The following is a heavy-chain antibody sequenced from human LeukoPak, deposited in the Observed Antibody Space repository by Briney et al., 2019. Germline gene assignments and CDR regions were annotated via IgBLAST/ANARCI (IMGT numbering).Heavy chain of an antibody. V-gene: IGHV4-34*01. Sequence: PSETLSLTCAVYGGSFSGYYWSWIRQPPGKGLEWIGEINHSGSTNYNPSLKSRVTISVDTSKNQFSLKLSSVTAADTAVYYCARQGYYDYVWGSYRPFGSDYWGQGTPVTVSS. D-gene: IGHD3-16*02. J-gene: IGHJ4*02. CDR3: ARQGYYDYVWGSYRPFGSDY. CDR2: INHSGST. CDR1: GGSFSGYY.